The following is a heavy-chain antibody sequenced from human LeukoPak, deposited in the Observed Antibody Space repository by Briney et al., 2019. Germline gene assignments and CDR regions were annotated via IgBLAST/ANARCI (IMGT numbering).Heavy chain of an antibody. Sequence: PGGSLRLSCAASGFTFSDYYMSWIRQAPGKGLEWVSYISSSGSTIYYADSVKGRFTISRDNAKNSLYLQMNSLRAEDTAVYYCAIVYDSSGYWPFDYWGQGTLVTVSS. CDR1: GFTFSDYY. V-gene: IGHV3-11*01. D-gene: IGHD3-22*01. CDR2: ISSSGSTI. CDR3: AIVYDSSGYWPFDY. J-gene: IGHJ4*02.